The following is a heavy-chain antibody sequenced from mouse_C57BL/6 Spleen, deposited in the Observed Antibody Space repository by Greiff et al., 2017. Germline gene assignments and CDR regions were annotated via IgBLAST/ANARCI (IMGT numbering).Heavy chain of an antibody. CDR1: GYTFTSYW. CDR3: ARSEYYGSSYVDYFDY. CDR2: IDPSDSYT. D-gene: IGHD1-1*01. Sequence: QVHVKQPGAELVRPGTSVKLSCKASGYTFTSYWMHWVKQRPGQGLEWIGVIDPSDSYTKYNQKFKGKATLTVDTSSSTAYMQLSSLTSEDSAVYYCARSEYYGSSYVDYFDYWGQGTTLTVSS. J-gene: IGHJ2*01. V-gene: IGHV1-59*01.